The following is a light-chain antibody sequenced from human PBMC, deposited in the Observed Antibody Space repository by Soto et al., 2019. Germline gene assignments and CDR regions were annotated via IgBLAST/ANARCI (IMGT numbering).Light chain of an antibody. CDR2: DAS. Sequence: EIVMTQSPATLSVSPGERVTLSCRASLSVSRYLAWYQQKPGQAPRLLIYDASTRATGIPARFSGSGSGTEFTLTITSLQSEDFAVYYCQQYSDWPRTFGQGAKVDIK. CDR3: QQYSDWPRT. CDR1: LSVSRY. J-gene: IGKJ1*01. V-gene: IGKV3-15*01.